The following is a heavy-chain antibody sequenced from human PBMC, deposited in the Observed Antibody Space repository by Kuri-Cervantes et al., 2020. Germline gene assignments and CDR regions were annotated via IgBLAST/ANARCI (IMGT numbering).Heavy chain of an antibody. J-gene: IGHJ6*02. CDR3: ARVAAAAGIGGMDV. D-gene: IGHD6-13*01. V-gene: IGHV1-8*01. CDR2: MNPNSGNT. CDR1: GYTFTSYD. Sequence: ASVKVSCKASGYTFTSYDINWVRQATGQGLEWMGWMNPNSGNTGYAQKFQGRVTMTRDTSISTAYMELSRLRSDDTAVYYCARVAAAAGIGGMDVWGQGTTVTVSS.